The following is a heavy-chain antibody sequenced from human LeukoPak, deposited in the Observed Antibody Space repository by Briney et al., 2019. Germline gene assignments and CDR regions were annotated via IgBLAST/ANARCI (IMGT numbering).Heavy chain of an antibody. D-gene: IGHD6-13*01. Sequence: ASETLSLTCTVSGGSISSNSYYWGWIRQPPGKGLEWIGSIYYSGSTYYNPSLKSRVTISVDTSKNQFSLKLSSVTAADTAVYYCARSPAYSSSWYGFDYYYYMDVWGKGTTVTVSS. V-gene: IGHV4-39*07. CDR2: IYYSGST. J-gene: IGHJ6*03. CDR1: GGSISSNSYY. CDR3: ARSPAYSSSWYGFDYYYYMDV.